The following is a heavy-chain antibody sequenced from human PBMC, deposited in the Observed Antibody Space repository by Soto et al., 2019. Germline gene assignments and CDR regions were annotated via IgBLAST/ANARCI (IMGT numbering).Heavy chain of an antibody. CDR2: IWAHGTDQ. CDR1: GYSITNNG. J-gene: IGHJ4*02. CDR3: GKDIRCGSIDY. Sequence: QVRLVQSGGGVVQPGRSLTLSCAASGYSITNNGMHWVRQAPGKGLEWVALIWAHGTDQYYADSVKGRFTVSRDTSTNTVYLLVNSLRAEDTARYYCGKDIRCGSIDYWGQGTLVTVSS. D-gene: IGHD1-1*01. V-gene: IGHV3-33*06.